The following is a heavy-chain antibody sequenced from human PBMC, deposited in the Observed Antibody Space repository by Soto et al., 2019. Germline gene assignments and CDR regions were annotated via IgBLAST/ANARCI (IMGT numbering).Heavy chain of an antibody. CDR3: ARETDGMDA. CDR2: ISYDGSDK. CDR1: GFTFSTYA. Sequence: QVRLVESGGDAVQPGRSLRLSCAASGFTFSTYAMHWVRQAPGKGLEWVAVISYDGSDKYYADSVKGRFTISRDNPKSTVYLQMNSLRAEDTAVYYCARETDGMDAWGQGTTVTVSS. V-gene: IGHV3-30-3*01. J-gene: IGHJ6*02.